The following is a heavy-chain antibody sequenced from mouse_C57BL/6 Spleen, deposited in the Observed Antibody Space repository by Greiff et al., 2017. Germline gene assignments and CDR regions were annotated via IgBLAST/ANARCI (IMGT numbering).Heavy chain of an antibody. J-gene: IGHJ1*03. Sequence: VQLQQSGPVLVKPGASVKMSCKASGYTFTDYYMNWVKQSHGKSLEWIGVINPYNGGTSYNQKFKGKATLTVDKSSSTAYMELNSLTSEDSAVYYGARSLIYYDYEGYLDVWGTGTTVTVSS. D-gene: IGHD2-4*01. CDR2: INPYNGGT. V-gene: IGHV1-19*01. CDR3: ARSLIYYDYEGYLDV. CDR1: GYTFTDYY.